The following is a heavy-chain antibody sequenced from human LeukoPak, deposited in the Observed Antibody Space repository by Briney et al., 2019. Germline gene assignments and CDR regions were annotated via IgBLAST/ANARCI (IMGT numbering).Heavy chain of an antibody. CDR2: IYTGGDT. Sequence: GGSLRLSCAASGFTVNSAYMTWVXLAPGXXLEWVSVIYTGGDTYYADSVKGRFTISRDNSKNTAYLQMNSLRAEDTAVYYCARVQAIFQNFDYWGQGTLVTVSS. D-gene: IGHD3-3*01. CDR3: ARVQAIFQNFDY. CDR1: GFTVNSAY. V-gene: IGHV3-66*01. J-gene: IGHJ4*02.